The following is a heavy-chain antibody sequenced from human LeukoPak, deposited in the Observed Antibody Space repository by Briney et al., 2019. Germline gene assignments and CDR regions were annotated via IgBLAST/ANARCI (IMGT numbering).Heavy chain of an antibody. V-gene: IGHV4-59*11. J-gene: IGHJ3*02. CDR1: GGSFSSHY. CDR3: ARDPTTVTKGLDI. CDR2: ISYIGST. D-gene: IGHD4-17*01. Sequence: SETLSLTCTVSGGSFSSHYWSWIRQPPGKGLEWIGYISYIGSTNYNPSLKSRVTISVDTSKNQFSLKLSSVTAADTAVYYCARDPTTVTKGLDIWGQGTMVTVSS.